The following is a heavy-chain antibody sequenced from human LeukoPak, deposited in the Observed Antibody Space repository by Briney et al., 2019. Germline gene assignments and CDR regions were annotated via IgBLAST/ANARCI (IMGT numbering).Heavy chain of an antibody. J-gene: IGHJ4*02. V-gene: IGHV3-21*01. CDR2: ISSSSSYI. Sequence: GRSLRLSCAASGFTFSSYSMNWVRQAPGKGLEWVSSISSSSSYIYYADSVKGRFTISRDNAKNSLYLQMNSLRAEDTAVYYCARDRGILSAATFDYWGQGTLVTVSS. CDR3: ARDRGILSAATFDY. CDR1: GFTFSSYS. D-gene: IGHD3-10*01.